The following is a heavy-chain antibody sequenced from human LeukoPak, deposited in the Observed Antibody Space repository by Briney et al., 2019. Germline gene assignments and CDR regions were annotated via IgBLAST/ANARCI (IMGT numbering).Heavy chain of an antibody. CDR2: IKSKTDGRTT. CDR3: NTGGYYLATTWFDS. J-gene: IGHJ5*01. Sequence: KPWGSLRLSCAASGFTFTDAWISWVRQAPANGREWVGRIKSKTDGRTTDYSAPVKGRFTISRDDSTNTLSLQMTSLKTEDTAVYYCNTGGYYLATTWFDSWGQGTLVTVSS. CDR1: GFTFTDAW. D-gene: IGHD2/OR15-2a*01. V-gene: IGHV3-15*01.